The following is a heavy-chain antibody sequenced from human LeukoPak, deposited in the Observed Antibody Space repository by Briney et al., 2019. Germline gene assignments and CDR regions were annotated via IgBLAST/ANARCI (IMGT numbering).Heavy chain of an antibody. V-gene: IGHV4-61*02. CDR2: IYTSGST. Sequence: SQTLSLTCTVSGGSISSGSYYWSWIRQPAGKGLEWIERIYTSGSTNYNPSLKSRVTISVDTSKNQFSLKLSSVTAADTAVYYCARNYYDSSGSPFDYWGQGTLVTVSS. J-gene: IGHJ4*02. CDR3: ARNYYDSSGSPFDY. D-gene: IGHD3-22*01. CDR1: GGSISSGSYY.